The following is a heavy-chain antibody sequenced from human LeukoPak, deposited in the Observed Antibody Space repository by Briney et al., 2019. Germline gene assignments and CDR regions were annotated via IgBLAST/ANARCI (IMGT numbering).Heavy chain of an antibody. CDR2: IYYSGST. Sequence: SETLSLTCTVSGGSISSGGYYWSWIRQHPGKGLEGIGYIYYSGSTYYNPSLKSRVTISVDTSKNQFSLKLSSVTAADTAVYYCARQRGSGSYYNGNWFDPWGQGTLVTVSS. J-gene: IGHJ5*02. CDR1: GGSISSGGYY. CDR3: ARQRGSGSYYNGNWFDP. V-gene: IGHV4-31*03. D-gene: IGHD3-10*01.